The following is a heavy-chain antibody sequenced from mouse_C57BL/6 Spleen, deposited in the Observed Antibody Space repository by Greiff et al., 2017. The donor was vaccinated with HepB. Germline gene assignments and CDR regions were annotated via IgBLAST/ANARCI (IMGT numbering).Heavy chain of an antibody. Sequence: VQLQQSGAELVKPGASVKISCKASGYAFSSYCMNWVKQRPGKGLEWIGQIYPGDGDTNYNGKFKGKATLTADKSSSTAYMQLSSLTSEDSAVYYCTYIDGSSHWYFDVWGTGITVTVSS. J-gene: IGHJ1*03. CDR1: GYAFSSYC. CDR2: IYPGDGDT. CDR3: TYIDGSSHWYFDV. V-gene: IGHV1-80*01. D-gene: IGHD1-1*01.